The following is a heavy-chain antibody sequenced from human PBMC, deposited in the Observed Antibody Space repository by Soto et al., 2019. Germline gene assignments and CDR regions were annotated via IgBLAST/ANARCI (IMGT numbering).Heavy chain of an antibody. D-gene: IGHD6-25*01. V-gene: IGHV1-3*01. J-gene: IGHJ4*02. CDR2: INVGNGNT. CDR1: GYTFTNYA. CDR3: ARDGVAAGNRNFDY. Sequence: ASVKVSCKASGYTFTNYAMHWVRQAPGQRLEWMGWINVGNGNTKYAPKFQDRVTITRDTSASTAYMELSSLRSEDTALYYCARDGVAAGNRNFDYWGQGTLVTVSS.